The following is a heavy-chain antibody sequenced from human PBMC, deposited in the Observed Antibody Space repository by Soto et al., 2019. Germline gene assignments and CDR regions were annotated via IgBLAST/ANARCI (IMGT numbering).Heavy chain of an antibody. CDR2: ISYDGSNK. Sequence: GGSLRLSCAASGFTFSSYAMHWVRQAPGKGLEWVAVISYDGSNKYYADSVKGRFTISRDNSKNTLYLQMNSLRAEDTAVYYCARDRPYCSGGSCYSPLWFDPWAQGTLVTVSS. J-gene: IGHJ5*02. V-gene: IGHV3-30-3*01. CDR1: GFTFSSYA. CDR3: ARDRPYCSGGSCYSPLWFDP. D-gene: IGHD2-15*01.